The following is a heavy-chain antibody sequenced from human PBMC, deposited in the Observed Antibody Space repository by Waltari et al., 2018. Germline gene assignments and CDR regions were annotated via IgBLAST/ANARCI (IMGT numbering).Heavy chain of an antibody. J-gene: IGHJ5*02. CDR3: ARRGYYDFWSGYYPHWFDP. D-gene: IGHD3-3*01. CDR2: IYYSGST. Sequence: QLQLQESGPGLVKPSETLSLTCTVSGGSISSSSYYWGWIRQPPGKGLEWIGSIYYSGSTYDNPSLKSRVTISVDTSKNQFSLKLSSVTAADTAVYYCARRGYYDFWSGYYPHWFDPWGQGTLVTVSS. CDR1: GGSISSSSYY. V-gene: IGHV4-39*01.